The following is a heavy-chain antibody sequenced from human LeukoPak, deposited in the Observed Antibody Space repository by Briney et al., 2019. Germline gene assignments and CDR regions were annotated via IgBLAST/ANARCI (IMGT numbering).Heavy chain of an antibody. CDR3: AELGITMIGGV. Sequence: GGSPRLSCAASGFTFSSYEMNWVRQAPGKGLEWVSYISSSGSIIYYADSVKGRFTISRDNAKNSLYLQMNSLRAEDTAVYYCAELGITMIGGVWGKGTTVTISS. CDR1: GFTFSSYE. CDR2: ISSSGSII. V-gene: IGHV3-48*03. J-gene: IGHJ6*04. D-gene: IGHD3-10*02.